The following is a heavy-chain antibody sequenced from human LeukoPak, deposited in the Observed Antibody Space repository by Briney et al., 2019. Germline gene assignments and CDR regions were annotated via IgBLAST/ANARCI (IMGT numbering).Heavy chain of an antibody. CDR2: MNPNSGNT. J-gene: IGHJ6*03. V-gene: IGHV1-8*03. Sequence: ASVKVSCKASGYTFISYDINWVRQVTGQGLEWMGWMNPNSGNTGYAQKFQGRVTITRNTSISTAFMELSSLRSGDTAVYYCARRAVGNSHYYSMDVWGKGTTVTVSS. D-gene: IGHD6-19*01. CDR1: GYTFISYD. CDR3: ARRAVGNSHYYSMDV.